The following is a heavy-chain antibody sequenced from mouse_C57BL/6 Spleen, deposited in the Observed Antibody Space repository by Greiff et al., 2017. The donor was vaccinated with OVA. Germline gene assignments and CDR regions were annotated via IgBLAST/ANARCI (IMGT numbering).Heavy chain of an antibody. CDR3: ARIYAKGDYAMDY. V-gene: IGHV1-52*01. D-gene: IGHD1-1*01. CDR2: IDPSDSET. J-gene: IGHJ4*01. CDR1: GYTFTSYW. Sequence: VQLQQPGAELVRPGSSVKLSCKASGYTFTSYWMHWVKQRPIQGLEWIGNIDPSDSETHYNQKFKDKATLTVDKSSSTAYMQLSSLTSEDSAVYYCARIYAKGDYAMDYWGQGTSVTVSS.